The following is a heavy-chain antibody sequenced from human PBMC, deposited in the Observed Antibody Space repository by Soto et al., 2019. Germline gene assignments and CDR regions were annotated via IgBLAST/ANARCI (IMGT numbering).Heavy chain of an antibody. V-gene: IGHV3-23*01. D-gene: IGHD3-3*01. CDR3: AKEFRFPLTPGRFDP. Sequence: PGGSLRLSCSASGFTFSSYAMSWVRQAPGKGLEWVSAISGSGGSTYYADSVKGRFTISRDNSKNTLYLQMNSLRAEDTAVYYCAKEFRFPLTPGRFDPWGQGTLVTVSS. J-gene: IGHJ5*02. CDR2: ISGSGGST. CDR1: GFTFSSYA.